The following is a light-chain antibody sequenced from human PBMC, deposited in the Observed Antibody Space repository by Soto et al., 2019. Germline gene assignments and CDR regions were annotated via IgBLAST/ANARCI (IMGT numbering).Light chain of an antibody. V-gene: IGLV8-61*01. CDR3: VLYMGSGIWV. Sequence: TVVTQEPSFSVSPGRTVTLTCGLSSGSVSTSYYPSWYQQTPGQAPRTLIYNTNTRSSGVPDRFSGSILGNKAALTITGAQPDDESDYYCVLYMGSGIWVFGGGTKVTVL. J-gene: IGLJ3*02. CDR1: SGSVSTSYY. CDR2: NTN.